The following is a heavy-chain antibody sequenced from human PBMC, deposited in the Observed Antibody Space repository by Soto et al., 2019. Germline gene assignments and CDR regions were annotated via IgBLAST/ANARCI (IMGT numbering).Heavy chain of an antibody. CDR3: ASEIFGVVLNWFDP. CDR2: IYYSGST. J-gene: IGHJ5*02. V-gene: IGHV4-39*01. D-gene: IGHD3-3*01. Sequence: ASETLSLTCTVSGGSISSSSYYWGWIRQPPGKGLEWIGSIYYSGSTYYNPSLKSRVTISVDTSKNQFSLKLSSVTAADTAVYYCASEIFGVVLNWFDPWGQGTLVTVSS. CDR1: GGSISSSSYY.